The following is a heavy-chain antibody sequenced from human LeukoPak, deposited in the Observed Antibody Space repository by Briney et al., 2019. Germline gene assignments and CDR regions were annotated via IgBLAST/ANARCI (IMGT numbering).Heavy chain of an antibody. V-gene: IGHV3-9*01. J-gene: IGHJ3*02. D-gene: IGHD5-24*01. CDR3: AKDKGWLQFDAFDI. CDR2: ISWNSGSI. Sequence: PGGSLRLSCKASGFTFGDYAMSWVRQAPGKGLEWVSGISWNSGSIGYADSVKGRFTISRDNAKNSLYLQMNSLRAEDTAMYYCAKDKGWLQFDAFDIWGQGTMVTVSS. CDR1: GFTFGDYA.